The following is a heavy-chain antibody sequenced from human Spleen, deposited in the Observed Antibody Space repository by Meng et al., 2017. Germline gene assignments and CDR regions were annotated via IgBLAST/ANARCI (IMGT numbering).Heavy chain of an antibody. J-gene: IGHJ4*02. V-gene: IGHV1-69*04. CDR3: ARDRGHYLES. D-gene: IGHD6-25*01. CDR2: IVPILDRP. CDR1: GYTFTSYG. Sequence: QVQLVQSGGEVKKPGASVKVSCKASGYTFTSYGISWVRQAPGQGLEWMGRIVPILDRPNYAENFQDRVTITADKSTNTAYMELSSLRSDDTAIYYCARDRGHYLESWGQGTLVTVSS.